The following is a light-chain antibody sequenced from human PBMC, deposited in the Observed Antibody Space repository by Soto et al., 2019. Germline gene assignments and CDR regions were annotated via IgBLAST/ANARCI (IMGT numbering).Light chain of an antibody. CDR3: QQFNTWPRT. Sequence: EILMTQSPATLSVSPGERVTLSCRASQSVGGNLAWYQQKPGQPPRLLIYGASTRATAFPARFSGSGSGTEFTLTISSLRSEDFAVYYCQQFNTWPRTFGQGTKVDI. V-gene: IGKV3-15*01. CDR2: GAS. J-gene: IGKJ1*01. CDR1: QSVGGN.